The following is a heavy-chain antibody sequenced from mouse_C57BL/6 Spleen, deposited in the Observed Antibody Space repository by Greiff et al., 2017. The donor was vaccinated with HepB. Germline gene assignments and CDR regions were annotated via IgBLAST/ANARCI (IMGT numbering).Heavy chain of an antibody. CDR1: GYTFTSYW. D-gene: IGHD1-1*01. J-gene: IGHJ3*01. CDR3: TSSYDYGSSYEFAY. Sequence: EVQLQQSGTVLARPGASVKMSCKTSGYTFTSYWMHWVNQRPGQGLEWIGDIYPGNSDTSYNQKFKGKAKLTADTSASTAYMELSSLTNEDSAVYYCTSSYDYGSSYEFAYWGKGTLVTVSA. V-gene: IGHV1-5*01. CDR2: IYPGNSDT.